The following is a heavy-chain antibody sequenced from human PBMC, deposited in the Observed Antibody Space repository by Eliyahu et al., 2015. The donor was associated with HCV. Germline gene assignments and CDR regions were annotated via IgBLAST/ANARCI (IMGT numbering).Heavy chain of an antibody. CDR1: GFXFSDYW. CDR3: TNNDYSKNRLFDY. D-gene: IGHD4-11*01. J-gene: IGHJ4*02. V-gene: IGHV3-7*01. Sequence: EVQLVESGGGLXQHGGSXSXSXAAXGFXFSDYWMTWVRQAPGKGLEWVANMNEDGSQKYYADSVKXRFTISRDNARNSLYLQMNNLRAEDTAXYYCTNNDYSKNRLFDYWGQGTLVTVSS. CDR2: MNEDGSQK.